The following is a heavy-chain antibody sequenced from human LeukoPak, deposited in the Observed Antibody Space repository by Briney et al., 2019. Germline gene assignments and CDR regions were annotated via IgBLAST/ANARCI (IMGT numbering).Heavy chain of an antibody. Sequence: PGGSLRLSCAASGFTFSSYWMHWVRQAPGKGLVWVSRINSDGSSTSYADSVKGRFTISRDNAKNTLYLQMNSLRAEDTAVYYCAKSLGYCSGGSCRDDAFDIWGQGTMVTVSS. CDR2: INSDGSST. J-gene: IGHJ3*02. D-gene: IGHD2-15*01. CDR3: AKSLGYCSGGSCRDDAFDI. CDR1: GFTFSSYW. V-gene: IGHV3-74*01.